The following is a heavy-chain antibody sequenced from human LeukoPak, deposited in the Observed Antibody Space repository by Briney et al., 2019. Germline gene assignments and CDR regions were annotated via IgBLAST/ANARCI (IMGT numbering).Heavy chain of an antibody. Sequence: PGGSLRLSCAACGFTFSSYDMHWVRQATGKGLEWVSAIGTAGDTYYPGSVKGRFTISRDNAKNSLFLQMNSLRAEDTAVYFCVRDRGGGNWLDYWGQGTLVTVSS. CDR2: IGTAGDT. J-gene: IGHJ4*02. V-gene: IGHV3-13*01. CDR3: VRDRGGGNWLDY. CDR1: GFTFSSYD. D-gene: IGHD1-20*01.